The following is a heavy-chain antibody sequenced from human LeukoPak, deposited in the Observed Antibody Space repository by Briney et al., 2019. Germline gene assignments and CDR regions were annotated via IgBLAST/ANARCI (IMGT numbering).Heavy chain of an antibody. CDR1: GFTFSSSG. CDR3: AKWPEGAMDYFDY. V-gene: IGHV3-33*06. J-gene: IGHJ4*02. CDR2: IWYDGSNR. D-gene: IGHD3-16*01. Sequence: GNSLRLSCAASGFTFSSSGMHWVRQAPGKGLEWVAVIWYDGSNRYYADPVKGRFTVSRDNSKNTLYLEMSSLRVEDTAIYYCAKWPEGAMDYFDYWGQGTLVTVSS.